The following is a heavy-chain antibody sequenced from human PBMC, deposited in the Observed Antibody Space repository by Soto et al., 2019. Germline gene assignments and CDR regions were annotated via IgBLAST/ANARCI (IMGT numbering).Heavy chain of an antibody. CDR1: GYTFTDYY. V-gene: IGHV1-2*02. CDR3: ARDPRGYYYGMDV. J-gene: IGHJ6*02. Sequence: ASVKVSCKPSGYTFTDYYMHWVRQAPGQGLEWMGWINPNSGGTNYAQKFQGRVTMTRDTSISTAYMELSRLRSDDTAVYYCARDPRGYYYGMDVWGQGTTVTVSS. D-gene: IGHD3-10*01. CDR2: INPNSGGT.